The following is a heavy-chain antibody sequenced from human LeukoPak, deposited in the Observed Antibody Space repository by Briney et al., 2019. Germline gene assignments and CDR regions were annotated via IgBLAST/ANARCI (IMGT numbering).Heavy chain of an antibody. V-gene: IGHV1-2*02. J-gene: IGHJ3*02. Sequence: ASVKVSCKASGYTFTGYYMHWVRQAPGQGLEWMGWINPNSGGTNYAQKFQGRVTMTRDTSISTAYMELSRLRPDDTAVYYCARESDRYYDFWSGYFDIWGQGTMVTVSS. CDR1: GYTFTGYY. CDR2: INPNSGGT. D-gene: IGHD3-3*01. CDR3: ARESDRYYDFWSGYFDI.